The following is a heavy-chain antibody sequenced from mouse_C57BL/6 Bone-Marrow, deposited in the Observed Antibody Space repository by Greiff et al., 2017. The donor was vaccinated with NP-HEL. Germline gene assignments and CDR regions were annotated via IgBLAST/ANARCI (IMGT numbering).Heavy chain of an antibody. J-gene: IGHJ3*01. CDR2: IDPENGDT. Sequence: EVQLQQSGAELVRPGASVKLSCTASGFNIKDDYMHWVKQRPEQGLEWIGWIDPENGDTEYASKFQGKATITADTSSNTAYLQLSSLTSEDTAVYYCTTERLDYDEGFAYWGQGTRVTVSA. V-gene: IGHV14-4*01. CDR3: TTERLDYDEGFAY. CDR1: GFNIKDDY. D-gene: IGHD2-4*01.